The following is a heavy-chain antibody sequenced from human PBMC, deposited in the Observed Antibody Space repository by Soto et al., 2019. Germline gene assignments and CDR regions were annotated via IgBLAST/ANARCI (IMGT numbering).Heavy chain of an antibody. J-gene: IGHJ4*02. V-gene: IGHV4-39*02. D-gene: IGHD6-19*01. Sequence: QLQLQESGPGLVKPSETLSLTCVVSGGSISSTNYYWGWIRQPPGKGLEWIGNIYYSGNTYYNPSLKSRVTISVDTSKNHFSLKLSSVTAADTAVYYCARMYSSGWVNYFDYWGQGTLVTVSS. CDR1: GGSISSTNYY. CDR3: ARMYSSGWVNYFDY. CDR2: IYYSGNT.